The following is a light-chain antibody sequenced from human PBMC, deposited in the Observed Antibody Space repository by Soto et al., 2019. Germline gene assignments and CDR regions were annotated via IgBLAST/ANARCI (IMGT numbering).Light chain of an antibody. J-gene: IGLJ1*01. CDR3: SSYTSSSTLV. V-gene: IGLV2-14*01. CDR1: TRDVGGYNF. Sequence: QSALTQPAFVSGSPGQSITISCTGTTRDVGGYNFVSWYQQHPGKVPKLMIYDVTNRPSGVSNRFSGSKSGNTASLTISGLQAEDEADYYCSSYTSSSTLVFGTGTKVTVL. CDR2: DVT.